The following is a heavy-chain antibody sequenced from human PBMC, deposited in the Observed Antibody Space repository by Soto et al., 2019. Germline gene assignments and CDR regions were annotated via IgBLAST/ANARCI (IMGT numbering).Heavy chain of an antibody. CDR3: ARGGCTVTGLCYYYMDV. Sequence: GASVKVSCKASGYTFTGYYMHWVRQAPGQGLEWMGWINPNSGGTNYAQKFQGWVTMTRDTSISTAYMELSRLRSDDTAVYYCARGGCTVTGLCYYYMDVWGKGTTVTVSS. V-gene: IGHV1-2*04. D-gene: IGHD4-17*01. CDR2: INPNSGGT. CDR1: GYTFTGYY. J-gene: IGHJ6*03.